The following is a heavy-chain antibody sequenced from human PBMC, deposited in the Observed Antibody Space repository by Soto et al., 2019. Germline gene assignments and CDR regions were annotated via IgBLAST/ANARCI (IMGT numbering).Heavy chain of an antibody. J-gene: IGHJ4*02. CDR1: GGSISSGGYY. D-gene: IGHD4-4*01. CDR3: ARSARRQGYSNYYFDY. CDR2: IYYSGST. V-gene: IGHV4-31*03. Sequence: SETLSLTCTVSGGSISSGGYYWSWIRQHPGKGLEWIGYIYYSGSTYYNPPLKSRVTISVDTSKNQFSLKLSSVTAADTAVYYCARSARRQGYSNYYFDYWGQGTLVTVSS.